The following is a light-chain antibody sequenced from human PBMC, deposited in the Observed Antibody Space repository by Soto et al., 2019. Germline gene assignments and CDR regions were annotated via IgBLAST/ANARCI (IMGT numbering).Light chain of an antibody. Sequence: QSVLTQPPSASGTRGQRVTISCSGSSSNIGSNTVNWYQQLPGTAPKLLIYSNNQRPSGVPDRFSGSKSGTSASLAISGLQSEDEADYYCAAWDDSRVVFGGGTKLTVL. CDR3: AAWDDSRVV. V-gene: IGLV1-44*01. CDR2: SNN. J-gene: IGLJ2*01. CDR1: SSNIGSNT.